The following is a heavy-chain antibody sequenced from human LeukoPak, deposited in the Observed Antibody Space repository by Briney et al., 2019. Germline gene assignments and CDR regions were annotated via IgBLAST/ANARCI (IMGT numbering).Heavy chain of an antibody. CDR3: ARDRVDVGATFRDY. D-gene: IGHD1-26*01. J-gene: IGHJ4*02. CDR1: GYTLTSYG. Sequence: ASVKDSCKASGYTLTSYGISWVRQAPGQGLEWMGWISAYNGNTNYAQKLQGRVTMTTDTSTSTAYMELRSLRSDDTAVYYCARDRVDVGATFRDYWGQGTLVTVSS. CDR2: ISAYNGNT. V-gene: IGHV1-18*01.